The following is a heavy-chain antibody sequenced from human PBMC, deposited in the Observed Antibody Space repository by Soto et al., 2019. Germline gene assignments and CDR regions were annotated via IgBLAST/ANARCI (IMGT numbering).Heavy chain of an antibody. CDR3: ARLRSCSGGSCYGDH. D-gene: IGHD2-15*01. Sequence: EVQLVQSGAEVKKPGESLKISCQASVYSFTTYWIGWVRQMPGKGLEWMGIIYPGDSDSRYSLSFQGQVTISVDKSTTTAYLQWSSLKASDTAMYYCARLRSCSGGSCYGDHWGQGTLVTVSS. V-gene: IGHV5-51*03. CDR2: IYPGDSDS. CDR1: VYSFTTYW. J-gene: IGHJ4*02.